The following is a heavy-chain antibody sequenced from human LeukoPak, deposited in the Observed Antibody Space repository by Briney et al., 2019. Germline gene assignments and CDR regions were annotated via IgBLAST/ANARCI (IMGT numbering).Heavy chain of an antibody. CDR1: GGTFSSYA. CDR3: ARGTAFWSANYYYSMDV. CDR2: IIPIFRTA. J-gene: IGHJ6*03. D-gene: IGHD3-3*01. Sequence: SVKVPCKASGGTFSSYAISWGRQAPGQGLEGMGGIIPIFRTANYATNYQRRVTITAAKSTSTASMALSSLRSEDTAVYYCARGTAFWSANYYYSMDVWGKGTTVTVSS. V-gene: IGHV1-69*06.